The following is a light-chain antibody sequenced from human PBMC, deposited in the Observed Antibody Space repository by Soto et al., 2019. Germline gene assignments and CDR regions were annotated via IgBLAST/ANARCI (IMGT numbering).Light chain of an antibody. CDR1: SSDVGSYNL. J-gene: IGLJ1*01. CDR3: CSYAGSSTYV. CDR2: EGS. V-gene: IGLV2-23*01. Sequence: QSALTKPASVSGSPGRSIPISCTGTSSDVGSYNLVSWYQQHPGKAPKLMIYEGSKRPSGVSNRFSGSKSGNTASLTISGLQAEDEADYYCCSYAGSSTYVFGTGTKVTVL.